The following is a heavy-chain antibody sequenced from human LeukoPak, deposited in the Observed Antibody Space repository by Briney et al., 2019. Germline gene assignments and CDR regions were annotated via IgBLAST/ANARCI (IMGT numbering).Heavy chain of an antibody. CDR2: LYSSGDT. J-gene: IGHJ4*02. Sequence: PSETLSLTCTVSGGSISGYYWNWVRQPADSGLEWIGRLYSSGDTYYNPSLKSRLTMSVNTSKNQFSLKLRSVTAADTAVYYCARGSSGSTKRYHFDSWGQGALVTVPS. V-gene: IGHV4-4*07. CDR1: GGSISGYY. CDR3: ARGSSGSTKRYHFDS. D-gene: IGHD6-19*01.